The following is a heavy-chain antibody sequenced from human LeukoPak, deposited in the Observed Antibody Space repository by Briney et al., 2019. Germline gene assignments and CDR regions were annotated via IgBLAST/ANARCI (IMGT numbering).Heavy chain of an antibody. V-gene: IGHV3-48*04. J-gene: IGHJ4*02. CDR3: ARLLRVGDYAPNYFDY. D-gene: IGHD4-17*01. CDR2: ISSSSSTI. Sequence: GGSLRLSCAASGFTFSSYSMNWVRQAPGKGLEWVSYISSSSSTIYYADSVKGRFTISRDNAKNSLYLQMNSLRAEDTAVYYCARLLRVGDYAPNYFDYWGQGTLVTVSS. CDR1: GFTFSSYS.